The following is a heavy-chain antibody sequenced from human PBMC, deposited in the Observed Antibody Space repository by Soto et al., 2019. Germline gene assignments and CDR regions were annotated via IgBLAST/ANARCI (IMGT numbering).Heavy chain of an antibody. Sequence: QVHLVESGGGVVQPGTSLRVSCVGSGFTFRSYVIHWVRQAPGKGLEWVAVTSYDGSDKYYGDSVRGRFTIARDNSRNTVDLQMDSLSLEHTALYYCARWGTTGGLDVWGQGTLVSVSS. J-gene: IGHJ1*01. V-gene: IGHV3-33*05. CDR2: TSYDGSDK. D-gene: IGHD3-16*01. CDR1: GFTFRSYV. CDR3: ARWGTTGGLDV.